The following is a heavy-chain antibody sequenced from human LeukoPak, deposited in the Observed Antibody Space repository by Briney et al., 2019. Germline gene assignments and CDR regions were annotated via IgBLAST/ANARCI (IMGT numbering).Heavy chain of an antibody. J-gene: IGHJ4*02. CDR3: AREPNVVVTATHFDY. D-gene: IGHD2-21*02. Sequence: ASVKVSCKASGYTFTGYYMHWVRQAPGQGLEWMGWINPNSGGTNYAQKFQGRVTMTRDTSISTAYMELSRLRSDDTAVYYCAREPNVVVTATHFDYWGQGTLVTVSS. CDR2: INPNSGGT. V-gene: IGHV1-2*02. CDR1: GYTFTGYY.